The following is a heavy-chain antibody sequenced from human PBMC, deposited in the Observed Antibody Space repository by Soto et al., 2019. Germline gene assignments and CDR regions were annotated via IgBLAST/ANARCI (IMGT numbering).Heavy chain of an antibody. CDR2: IYYSGST. Sequence: QVQLQESGPGLVKPSQTLSLTCTVSGGSISSGGYYWSWIRQHPGKGLEWIGYIYYSGSTYYNPSLKSRVTISVDTSKNQFSLKLSSVTAADTAVYYCARDRGIAAPLYYYGMDVWGQGTTVTVSS. CDR3: ARDRGIAAPLYYYGMDV. CDR1: GGSISSGGYY. J-gene: IGHJ6*02. D-gene: IGHD6-13*01. V-gene: IGHV4-31*03.